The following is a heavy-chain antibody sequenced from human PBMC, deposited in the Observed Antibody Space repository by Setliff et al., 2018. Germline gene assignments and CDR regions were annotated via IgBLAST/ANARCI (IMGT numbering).Heavy chain of an antibody. Sequence: SETLSLTCAVYGGSFSGYYWSWIRQPPGKGLEWIGEINHSGSTNYNPSLKSRVTISVDTSKNQFSLKLGSVTAADTAVYYCARDNNPGYRGYWGRFDYWGQGTLVTVSS. CDR1: GGSFSGYY. J-gene: IGHJ4*02. V-gene: IGHV4-34*01. CDR3: ARDNNPGYRGYWGRFDY. D-gene: IGHD3-16*02. CDR2: INHSGST.